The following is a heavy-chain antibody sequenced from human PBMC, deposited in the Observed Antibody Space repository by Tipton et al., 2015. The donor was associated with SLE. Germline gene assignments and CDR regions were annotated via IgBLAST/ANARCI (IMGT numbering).Heavy chain of an antibody. D-gene: IGHD6-19*01. CDR3: ARRSTGLSIAVAGTIDY. Sequence: TLSLTCTVSGGSISSSSYYWGWICQPPGKGLEWIGSIYYSGSTYYNPSLKSRVTISVDTSNNQFSLKLSSVTAADTAVYYCARRSTGLSIAVAGTIDYWGQGTMVTVSS. CDR1: GGSISSSSYY. CDR2: IYYSGST. V-gene: IGHV4-39*07. J-gene: IGHJ3*01.